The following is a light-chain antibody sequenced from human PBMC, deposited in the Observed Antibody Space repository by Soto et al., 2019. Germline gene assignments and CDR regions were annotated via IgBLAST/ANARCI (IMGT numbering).Light chain of an antibody. J-gene: IGLJ2*01. Sequence: QSVLTQPPSVAGAPGQRVTISCTGSSSNIGAGYDVHWYQPLPGTAPKLLIYGNSNRPSGVPDRFSGSKSGASASLAITGLQAEDEADYYCQSYDSSLSGPVFGGGTELTVL. V-gene: IGLV1-40*01. CDR1: SSNIGAGYD. CDR2: GNS. CDR3: QSYDSSLSGPV.